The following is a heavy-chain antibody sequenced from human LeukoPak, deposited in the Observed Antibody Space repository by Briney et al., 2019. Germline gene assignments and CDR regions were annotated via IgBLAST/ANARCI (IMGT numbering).Heavy chain of an antibody. CDR1: GGTFSSYA. V-gene: IGHV1-69*13. CDR3: AMEASTKPVDY. D-gene: IGHD1-26*01. Sequence: ASVKVSCKASGGTFSSYAISWVRQAPGQGLEWMGGIIPIFGTANYAQKFQGRVTITAEESTSTAYMELRSLRSEDTAVYYCAMEASTKPVDYWGQGTLVTVSS. CDR2: IIPIFGTA. J-gene: IGHJ4*02.